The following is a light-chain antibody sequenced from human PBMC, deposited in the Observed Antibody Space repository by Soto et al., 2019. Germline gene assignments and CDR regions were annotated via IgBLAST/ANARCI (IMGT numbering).Light chain of an antibody. CDR1: SSNIGAGYD. CDR2: GNS. J-gene: IGLJ2*01. Sequence: QSVLTQPPSVSGAPGQRVTISCTGSSSNIGAGYDVHWYQQLPGTAPKLLIYGNSNRPSGVPDRFSGSKSGTSASLDITALQAEDEADYYCQSYDSSLSGSEVFGGGTKLTVL. V-gene: IGLV1-40*01. CDR3: QSYDSSLSGSEV.